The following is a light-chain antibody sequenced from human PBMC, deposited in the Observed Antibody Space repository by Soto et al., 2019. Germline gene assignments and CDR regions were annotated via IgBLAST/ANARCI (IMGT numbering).Light chain of an antibody. CDR2: CAS. CDR1: QSVSSN. V-gene: IGKV3-15*01. CDR3: QQYNNWPSLT. Sequence: EIVMTQSPATLSVSPGERATLSCRASQSVSSNFAWYQQKPGQAPRLLIYCASTSTAGIPANLSGSGSWTAFTLTISSLQAEEFAVYYCQQYNNWPSLTFGGGTKVEIK. J-gene: IGKJ4*01.